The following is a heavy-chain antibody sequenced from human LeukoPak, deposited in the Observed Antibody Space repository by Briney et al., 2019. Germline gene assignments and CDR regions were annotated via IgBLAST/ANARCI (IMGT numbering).Heavy chain of an antibody. CDR1: GFTFSRYW. CDR3: ARDWLAGNPYHAFDL. V-gene: IGHV3-7*01. CDR2: IKEDGSEK. J-gene: IGHJ3*01. Sequence: GGSLRLSCAASGFTFSRYWMSWVRQAPGKGLECVANIKEDGSEKYYVDSVKGRFTISRDKAKNSLYLQMNSLRAEDTAVYYCARDWLAGNPYHAFDLWGKGTMVTVSS. D-gene: IGHD3-22*01.